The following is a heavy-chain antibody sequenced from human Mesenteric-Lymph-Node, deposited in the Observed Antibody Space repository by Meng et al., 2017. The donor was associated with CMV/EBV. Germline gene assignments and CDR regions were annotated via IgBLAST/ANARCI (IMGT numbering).Heavy chain of an antibody. CDR3: ARGQSDY. CDR2: INPNSGGT. V-gene: IGHV1-2*02. Sequence: ASVKVSCKASGYTFTSYDINWVRQATGQGLEWMGWINPNSGGTNYAQKFQGRVTMTRDTSISTAYMELSRLRSDDTAVYYCARGQSDYWGQGTLVTVSS. CDR1: GYTFTSYD. J-gene: IGHJ4*02.